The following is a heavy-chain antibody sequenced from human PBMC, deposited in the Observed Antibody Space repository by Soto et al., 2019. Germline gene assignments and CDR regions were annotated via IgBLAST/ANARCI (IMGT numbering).Heavy chain of an antibody. D-gene: IGHD5-18*01. CDR2: IYPGDSDT. CDR1: GFTFSSHW. Sequence: GESLKISCKGSGFTFSSHWIGWVRQMPGKGLEWMGIIYPGDSDTRVSPSFQGQVTISADKSISTAYLQWSSLKASDSAMYYCARLLPLGKRGYSYGHGIDYWGQGTLVTVSS. V-gene: IGHV5-51*01. J-gene: IGHJ4*02. CDR3: ARLLPLGKRGYSYGHGIDY.